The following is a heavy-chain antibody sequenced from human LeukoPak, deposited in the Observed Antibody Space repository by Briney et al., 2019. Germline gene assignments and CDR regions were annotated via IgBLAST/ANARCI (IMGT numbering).Heavy chain of an antibody. CDR1: GYTFTSYG. Sequence: GASVKVSCKASGYTFTSYGISWVRQAPGQGLEWMGWISAYNGNTNYAQKLQGRVTMTTDTSTSTAYMELRSLRSDDTAVYYCARVVVPAATRLEYYMDVWGKGTTVTVSS. J-gene: IGHJ6*03. CDR2: ISAYNGNT. CDR3: ARVVVPAATRLEYYMDV. V-gene: IGHV1-18*01. D-gene: IGHD2-2*01.